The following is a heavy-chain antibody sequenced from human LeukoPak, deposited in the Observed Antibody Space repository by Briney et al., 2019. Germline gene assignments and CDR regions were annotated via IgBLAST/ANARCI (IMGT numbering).Heavy chain of an antibody. Sequence: GGSLRLSCTASGFNLGAYAMSWVRQAPGKGLEWVGFIRSKSYSGTTEYAASVKGRFSVSRDDSKNIAFLELNSLKTEDTAVYYCTRVIRLSGGRYYFDYWGQGTLVTVSP. V-gene: IGHV3-49*04. CDR1: GFNLGAYA. CDR2: IRSKSYSGTT. CDR3: TRVIRLSGGRYYFDY. J-gene: IGHJ4*02. D-gene: IGHD2-21*01.